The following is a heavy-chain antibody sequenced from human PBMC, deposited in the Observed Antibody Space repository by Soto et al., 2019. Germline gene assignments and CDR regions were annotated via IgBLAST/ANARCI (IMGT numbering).Heavy chain of an antibody. CDR2: IIPIFGTA. CDR1: GGTFSSYA. D-gene: IGHD2-2*01. CDR3: ARYCSSTSCYLYYYGMDV. Sequence: SVKVSCKASGGTFSSYAISWVRQAPGQGLEWMGGIIPIFGTANYAQKFQGRVTITADKSTSTAYMELSSLRSEDTAVYYCARYCSSTSCYLYYYGMDVWGQGTTVPVSS. V-gene: IGHV1-69*06. J-gene: IGHJ6*02.